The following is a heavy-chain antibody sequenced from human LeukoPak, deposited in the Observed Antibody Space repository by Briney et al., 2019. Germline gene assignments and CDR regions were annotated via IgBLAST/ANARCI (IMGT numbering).Heavy chain of an antibody. D-gene: IGHD2-15*01. J-gene: IGHJ4*02. CDR1: GYTFTNNF. CDR3: VRGYCSGGSCYSNASY. CDR2: INPSGDNT. Sequence: GASVTVSCKASGYTFTNNFMHWVRQAPGQGLEWMGIINPSGDNTWYAQKFQGRVTMTRDMATSTDYMEVSSLRSEDTAVYYCVRGYCSGGSCYSNASYWGQGTLVTVSS. V-gene: IGHV1-46*01.